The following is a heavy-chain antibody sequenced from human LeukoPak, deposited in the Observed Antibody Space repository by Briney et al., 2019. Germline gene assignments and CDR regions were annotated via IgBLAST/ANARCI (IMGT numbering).Heavy chain of an antibody. CDR1: GFTFSSYW. CDR3: ARFFRASGVGIAVAGPFDY. J-gene: IGHJ4*02. CDR2: IKQDGSEK. Sequence: GGSLRLSCAASGFTFSSYWMSWVRQAPGKGLEWVANIKQDGSEKYYVDSVKGRFTISRDNAKNSLYLQMNSLGAEDTAVYYCARFFRASGVGIAVAGPFDYWGQGTLVTVSS. V-gene: IGHV3-7*01. D-gene: IGHD6-19*01.